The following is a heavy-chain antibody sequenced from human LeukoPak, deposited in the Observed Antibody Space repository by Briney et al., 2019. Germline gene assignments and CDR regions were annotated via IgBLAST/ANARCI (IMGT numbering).Heavy chain of an antibody. J-gene: IGHJ6*03. CDR3: ARPYYDFWSGYYAGGSHYYYYMDV. CDR2: ISSSSSYI. D-gene: IGHD3-3*01. Sequence: GGSLRLSCAASGFTFSSYSMNWVRQAPGKGLEGVSSISSSSSYIYYADSVKGRFTISRDNAKNSLYLQMNSLRAEDTAVYYCARPYYDFWSGYYAGGSHYYYYMDVWGKGTTVTVSS. CDR1: GFTFSSYS. V-gene: IGHV3-21*01.